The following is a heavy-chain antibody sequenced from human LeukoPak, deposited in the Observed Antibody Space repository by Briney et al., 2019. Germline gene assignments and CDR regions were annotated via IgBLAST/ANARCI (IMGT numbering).Heavy chain of an antibody. CDR3: AKDSSGYYLPDAFDI. D-gene: IGHD3-22*01. CDR2: ISGSGGGT. V-gene: IGHV3-23*01. J-gene: IGHJ3*02. Sequence: GGSLRLSCAASGFTFSNYGMHWVRQAPGKGLEWVSAISGSGGGTYYAASVKGRFAISRDNSKNTLYLQLNSLRADDTAVYYCAKDSSGYYLPDAFDIWGQGTLVTVSS. CDR1: GFTFSNYG.